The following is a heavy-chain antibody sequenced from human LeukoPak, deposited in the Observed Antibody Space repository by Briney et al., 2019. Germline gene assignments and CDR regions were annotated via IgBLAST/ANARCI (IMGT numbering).Heavy chain of an antibody. J-gene: IGHJ6*02. CDR1: GYTFTSYY. Sequence: GASVKVSCKASGYTFTSYYMLWVRQAPGQGLEWMGIINPSGGSTSYAQKFQGRVTMTRDTSTSTVYMELSSLRSEDTAVYYCAREGSAAADYYYYYGMDVWGQGTTVTVSS. CDR2: INPSGGST. CDR3: AREGSAAADYYYYYGMDV. D-gene: IGHD6-13*01. V-gene: IGHV1-46*01.